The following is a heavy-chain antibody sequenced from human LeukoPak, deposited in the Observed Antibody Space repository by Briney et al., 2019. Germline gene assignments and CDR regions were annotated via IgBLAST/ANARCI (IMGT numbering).Heavy chain of an antibody. Sequence: AVMVSCKAAGGTISSYAISWVRRAPGRGLVWMGRIIPIFGIANYEEKLQGRVTITADTSTSTAYMELSSLRSEDTAVYYCAVGHTWGYIAAAPWYWGQGTLVTVSS. CDR1: GGTISSYA. CDR2: IIPIFGIA. J-gene: IGHJ4*02. V-gene: IGHV1-69*04. CDR3: AVGHTWGYIAAAPWY. D-gene: IGHD6-13*01.